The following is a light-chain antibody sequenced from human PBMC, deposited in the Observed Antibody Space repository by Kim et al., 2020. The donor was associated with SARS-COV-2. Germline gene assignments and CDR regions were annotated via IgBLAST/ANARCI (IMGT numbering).Light chain of an antibody. J-gene: IGKJ4*01. CDR2: DTS. Sequence: FPGERSPPSCRASHPVGGFLAWYQQKPGQAPRRLIYDTSTRATGMPARFSGSMSGTDFTLTISSLEPEDVAVYYCQQRSNWPLTFGGGTKVDIK. CDR1: HPVGGF. V-gene: IGKV3-11*01. CDR3: QQRSNWPLT.